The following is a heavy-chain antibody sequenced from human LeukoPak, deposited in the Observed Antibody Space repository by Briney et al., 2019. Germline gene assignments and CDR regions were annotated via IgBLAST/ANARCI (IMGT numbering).Heavy chain of an antibody. CDR3: AKGWAVGYCSGGSCYSDYYYYYMDV. Sequence: GGSLRLSCTASGCTFSSYDMSWVRQAPGKGLEWVSDISCSGGSTYYADSEKGRFTISRDNSKNTLYLQMNSLIAEDTAVYYCAKGWAVGYCSGGSCYSDYYYYYMDVWGKGTTVTVSS. J-gene: IGHJ6*03. D-gene: IGHD2-15*01. CDR2: ISCSGGST. V-gene: IGHV3-23*01. CDR1: GCTFSSYD.